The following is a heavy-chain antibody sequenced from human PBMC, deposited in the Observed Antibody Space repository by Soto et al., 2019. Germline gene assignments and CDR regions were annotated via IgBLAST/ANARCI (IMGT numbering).Heavy chain of an antibody. D-gene: IGHD6-19*01. CDR1: GGSISSSNW. CDR3: ARDSPPPTPLGIAVANDY. J-gene: IGHJ4*02. Sequence: SETLSLTCAVSGGSISSSNWWSWVRQPPGKGLEWIGEMFHSGNTKYNPSLKSRVIISVDKSRNQFSLKLSSVTAADTAVYYCARDSPPPTPLGIAVANDYWGQGTLVTVSS. CDR2: MFHSGNT. V-gene: IGHV4-4*02.